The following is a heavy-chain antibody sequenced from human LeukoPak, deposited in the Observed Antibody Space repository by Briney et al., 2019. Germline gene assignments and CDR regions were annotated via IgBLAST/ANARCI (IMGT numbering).Heavy chain of an antibody. V-gene: IGHV4-39*01. CDR1: GGSISSSSYY. Sequence: PSETLSLTCTVSGGSISSSSYYWGWIRQPPGKGLEWTGSIYYSGSTYYNPSLKSRVTISVDTSKNQFSLRMGSVTATDTAVYYCARHSGLRSPFDPWGQGALVTVSS. CDR3: ARHSGLRSPFDP. CDR2: IYYSGST. J-gene: IGHJ5*02. D-gene: IGHD3-3*01.